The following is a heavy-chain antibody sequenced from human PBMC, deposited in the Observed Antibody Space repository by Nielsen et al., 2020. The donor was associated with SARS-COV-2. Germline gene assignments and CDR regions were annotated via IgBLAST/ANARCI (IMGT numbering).Heavy chain of an antibody. D-gene: IGHD4/OR15-4a*01. V-gene: IGHV4-31*03. J-gene: IGHJ6*02. Sequence: LRLSCTVSGGSISSGGYYWSWIRQHPGKGLEWIGHIYYSGSTYYNPSLKSRVTISVDTSKNQFSLKLSSVTAADTAVYYCARDRTMAPPGYYGMDVWGQGTTVTVSS. CDR3: ARDRTMAPPGYYGMDV. CDR1: GGSISSGGYY. CDR2: IYYSGST.